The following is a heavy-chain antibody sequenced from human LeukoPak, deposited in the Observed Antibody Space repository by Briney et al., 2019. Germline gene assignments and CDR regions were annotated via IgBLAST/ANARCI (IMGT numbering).Heavy chain of an antibody. J-gene: IGHJ5*02. CDR2: INHSGST. Sequence: SETLSPTCAVYGGSFSGYYWSWIRQPPGKGLEWIGEINHSGSTNYNPSLKSRVTISVDTSKNQFSLKLSSVTAADTAVYYCARGLGYYDSSGFRWFDPWGQGTLVTVSS. CDR3: ARGLGYYDSSGFRWFDP. CDR1: GGSFSGYY. V-gene: IGHV4-34*01. D-gene: IGHD3-22*01.